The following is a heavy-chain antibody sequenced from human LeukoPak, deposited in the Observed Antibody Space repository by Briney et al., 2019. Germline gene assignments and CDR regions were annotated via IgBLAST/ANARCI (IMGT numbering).Heavy chain of an antibody. J-gene: IGHJ4*02. CDR2: ISAYNGNT. Sequence: ASVKVSCKASGYSFTSYGISWVRQAPGQGLEWMGWISAYNGNTNYAQRLQGRVTMTTDTSTSTAYMELRSLTSDDTAVYYCARGLPPTYCGGDCYGGFDYWGQGTLVTVSS. D-gene: IGHD2-21*02. CDR3: ARGLPPTYCGGDCYGGFDY. CDR1: GYSFTSYG. V-gene: IGHV1-18*01.